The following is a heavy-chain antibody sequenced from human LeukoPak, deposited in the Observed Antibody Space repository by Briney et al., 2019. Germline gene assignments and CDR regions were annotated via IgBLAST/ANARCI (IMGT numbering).Heavy chain of an antibody. CDR3: ARVKYYDFWSGYYYYYYGMDV. Sequence: PSETLSLTCTVSGGSISSYYWRWIRQPPGKGLEWIGYIYYSGSTNYNPSLKSRVTISVDTSKNQFSLKLSSVTAADTAVYYCARVKYYDFWSGYYYYYYGMDVWGQGTTVTVSS. D-gene: IGHD3-3*01. V-gene: IGHV4-59*01. CDR2: IYYSGST. CDR1: GGSISSYY. J-gene: IGHJ6*02.